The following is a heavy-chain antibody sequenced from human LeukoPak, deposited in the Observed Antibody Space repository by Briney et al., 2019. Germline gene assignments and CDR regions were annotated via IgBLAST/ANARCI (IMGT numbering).Heavy chain of an antibody. CDR2: ISSSGSTI. CDR1: GFTFSSYE. J-gene: IGHJ6*03. V-gene: IGHV3-48*03. CDR3: ARAHAPSPPYYYYYMDV. D-gene: IGHD2-2*01. Sequence: GGSLRLSCAASGFTFSSYEMNWVRQAPGKGLEWVSYISSSGSTIYYADSVKGRFTISRDNAKNSLYLQMNSLRAEDTAVYYCARAHAPSPPYYYYYMDVWGKGTTVTISS.